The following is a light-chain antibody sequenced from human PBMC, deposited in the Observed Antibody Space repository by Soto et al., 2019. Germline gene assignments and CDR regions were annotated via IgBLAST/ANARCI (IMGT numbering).Light chain of an antibody. CDR1: QSVSSSY. V-gene: IGKV3-20*01. J-gene: IGKJ1*01. CDR2: GAS. Sequence: EIVLTQSPGTLFLSPGERATLSCRASQSVSSSYLAWYQQKPGQAPRPLIYGASSRAIGIPYRFSGSGSGTDSTLTISRLEPEDFAVYYCQQYGSSPRTFGQGTKVEIK. CDR3: QQYGSSPRT.